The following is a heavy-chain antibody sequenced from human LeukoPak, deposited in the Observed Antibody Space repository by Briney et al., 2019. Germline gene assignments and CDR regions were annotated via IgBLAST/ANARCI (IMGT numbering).Heavy chain of an antibody. V-gene: IGHV3-9*01. J-gene: IGHJ4*02. CDR1: GFTFDDYA. CDR2: ISWNSGSI. D-gene: IGHD6-6*01. Sequence: GGSLRLSCAASGFTFDDYAMHWVRQAPGKGLEWVSGISWNSGSIGYADSVKGRFTISRDNAKNSLYLQMNSLRAEDTALYYCAKDILEYSSSSGYYFDYWGQGTLVTVSS. CDR3: AKDILEYSSSSGYYFDY.